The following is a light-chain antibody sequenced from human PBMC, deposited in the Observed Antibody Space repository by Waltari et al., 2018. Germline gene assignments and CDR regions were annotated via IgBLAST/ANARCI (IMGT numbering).Light chain of an antibody. CDR3: QQHDNPPFT. Sequence: DIQMTQSPSSLSASVGDTVTITCQANNDISDYLNWYQQKPGKAPNLLLSEASHLEAGVPSRFSGSGYGTDVTFTISSLQPEDFATYYCQQHDNPPFTFGQGTKLEIK. J-gene: IGKJ2*01. CDR2: EAS. V-gene: IGKV1-33*01. CDR1: NDISDY.